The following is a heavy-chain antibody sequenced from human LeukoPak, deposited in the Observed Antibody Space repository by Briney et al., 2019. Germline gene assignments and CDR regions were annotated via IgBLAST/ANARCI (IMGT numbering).Heavy chain of an antibody. D-gene: IGHD1-14*01. Sequence: GESLKISCKGSGYSFPTYWIGWVRQMPGKGLEWMGIIYPGDSDTRYSPSFQGQVTISADKSISTAYLQWSSLKASDTAMYYCVRRAAAVETGINWFDPWGQGTLVTVSS. J-gene: IGHJ5*02. CDR2: IYPGDSDT. V-gene: IGHV5-51*01. CDR3: VRRAAAVETGINWFDP. CDR1: GYSFPTYW.